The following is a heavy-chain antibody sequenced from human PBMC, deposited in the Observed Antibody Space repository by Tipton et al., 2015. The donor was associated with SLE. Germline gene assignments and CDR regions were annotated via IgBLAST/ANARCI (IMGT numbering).Heavy chain of an antibody. CDR2: IYYSGST. CDR1: DGSIRDYY. CDR3: ARPTGDNFDY. D-gene: IGHD7-27*01. J-gene: IGHJ4*02. Sequence: TLSLTCTVSDGSIRDYYWTWIRQPAGEGLEWIGRIYYSGSTYYNPSLKSRVTISVDTSKNQFSLKLSSVTAADTAVYYCARPTGDNFDYWGQGILVTVSS. V-gene: IGHV4-59*05.